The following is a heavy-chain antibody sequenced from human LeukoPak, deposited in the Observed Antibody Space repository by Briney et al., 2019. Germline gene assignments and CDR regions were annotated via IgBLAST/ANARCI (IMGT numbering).Heavy chain of an antibody. CDR3: ARVGGRSGYYWFDY. V-gene: IGHV4-59*01. D-gene: IGHD3-22*01. CDR1: GGSISSYY. CDR2: IYHSGST. Sequence: SETLSLTCTVSGGSISSYYWSWIRQPPGKGLEWIGYIYHSGSTNYNPSLKSRVTISVDTSKNQFSLKLSSVTAADTAVYYCARVGGRSGYYWFDYWGQGTLVTVSS. J-gene: IGHJ4*02.